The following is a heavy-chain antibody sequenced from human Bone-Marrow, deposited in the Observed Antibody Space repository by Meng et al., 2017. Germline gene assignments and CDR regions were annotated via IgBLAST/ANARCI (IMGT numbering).Heavy chain of an antibody. V-gene: IGHV1-2*06. CDR3: ARGESYYDILTGYYPIRYYYYYYGMDV. Sequence: ASVKVSCKPSGYNFPDYYIHWVRRAPGQGLEWMGRINPNSGGANYAQKFQGRVTMTRDTSISTAYMELSRLRSDDTAVYYCARGESYYDILTGYYPIRYYYYYYGMDVWGQGTTVTVSS. D-gene: IGHD3-9*01. CDR2: INPNSGGA. J-gene: IGHJ6*02. CDR1: GYNFPDYY.